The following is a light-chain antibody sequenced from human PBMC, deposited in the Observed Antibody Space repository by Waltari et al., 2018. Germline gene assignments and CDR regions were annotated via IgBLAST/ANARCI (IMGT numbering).Light chain of an antibody. Sequence: CRASQGVSNYLDWYQQKPGQAPKLLIYDASSRHTGVPDRFSGSGSGTDFTLTISRLEPEDFAVYYCQQYNRFPVTFGQGTKVEIK. V-gene: IGKV3-20*01. CDR2: DAS. J-gene: IGKJ4*01. CDR3: QQYNRFPVT. CDR1: QGVSNY.